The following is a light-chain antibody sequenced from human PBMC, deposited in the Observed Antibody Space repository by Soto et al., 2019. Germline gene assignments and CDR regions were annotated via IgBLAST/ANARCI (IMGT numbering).Light chain of an antibody. CDR2: EVS. V-gene: IGLV2-14*01. Sequence: QSALTQPASVSGSPGQSITISCTGTSSDVGGYNFVSWYQQHPGKAPRLIIYEVSSRPSGVSYRSSGAKSGTTASLTISGLQAEDEADYYCSSYTLRNTLVLFGGGTKLTVL. CDR3: SSYTLRNTLVL. J-gene: IGLJ3*02. CDR1: SSDVGGYNF.